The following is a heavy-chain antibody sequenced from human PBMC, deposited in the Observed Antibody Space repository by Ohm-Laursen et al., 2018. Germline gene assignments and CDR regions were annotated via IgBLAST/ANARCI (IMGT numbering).Heavy chain of an antibody. D-gene: IGHD6-19*01. J-gene: IGHJ6*02. V-gene: IGHV4-34*01. CDR2: INQSGST. Sequence: GTLSLTCAVNGESSSGYFWNWIRQPPGKGLEWIGEINQSGSTKYNPSLKRRVTLSADSSNSQFSLRLTSVTAADTATYYCAGGSGFFKLDVWGQGTTVTVSS. CDR3: AGGSGFFKLDV. CDR1: GESSSGYF.